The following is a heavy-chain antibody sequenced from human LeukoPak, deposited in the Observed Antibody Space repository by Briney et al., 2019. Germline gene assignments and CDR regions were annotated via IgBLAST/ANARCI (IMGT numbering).Heavy chain of an antibody. Sequence: GGSLRLSCAASRFTFSDYYMSWIRQAPGKGLEWVSYISSSGSTIYYADSVKGRFTISRDNSKNTPYLQMNSLRAEDTAVYYCAKDTRGVPDYWGQGTLVTVSS. V-gene: IGHV3-11*01. CDR1: RFTFSDYY. CDR3: AKDTRGVPDY. D-gene: IGHD2-2*01. J-gene: IGHJ4*02. CDR2: ISSSGSTI.